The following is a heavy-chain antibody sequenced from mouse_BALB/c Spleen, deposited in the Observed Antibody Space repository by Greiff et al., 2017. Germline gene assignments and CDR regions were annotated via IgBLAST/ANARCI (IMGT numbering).Heavy chain of an antibody. V-gene: IGHV14-1*02. CDR1: GFNIKDYY. Sequence: VQLQQSGAGLVRPGALVKLSCKASGFNIKDYYMHWVKQRPEQGLEWIGWIDPENGNTIYDPKFQGKASITADTSSNTAYLQLSSLTSEDTAVYYCARELGLQAYWGQGTLVTVSA. D-gene: IGHD3-1*01. CDR2: IDPENGNT. CDR3: ARELGLQAY. J-gene: IGHJ3*01.